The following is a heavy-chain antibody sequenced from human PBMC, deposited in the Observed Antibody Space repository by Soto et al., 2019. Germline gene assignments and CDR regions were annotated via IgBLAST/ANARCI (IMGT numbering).Heavy chain of an antibody. CDR3: ARDHRGYSYGYEAGYYYGMDV. D-gene: IGHD5-18*01. CDR2: IKQDGNDL. Sequence: GGSLRLSCAASGFTFSSYWMSWVRQAPEKGLEWVANIKQDGNDLYFVDSVKGRFTISRDNAKNSLYLHMSSLRAEDTAVYYCARDHRGYSYGYEAGYYYGMDVWGQGTTVTVSS. J-gene: IGHJ6*02. CDR1: GFTFSSYW. V-gene: IGHV3-7*03.